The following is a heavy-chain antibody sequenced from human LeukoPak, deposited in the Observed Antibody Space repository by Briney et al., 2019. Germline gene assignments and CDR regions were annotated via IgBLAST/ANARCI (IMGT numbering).Heavy chain of an antibody. CDR1: GGSISTYY. CDR2: IYYSGNS. J-gene: IGHJ4*02. CDR3: ARGGSNFFDY. V-gene: IGHV4-59*12. Sequence: SETLSLTCTVSGGSISTYYWSWIRQPPGKGLEWIGYIYYSGNSNYNPSLKSRVTISVDTSKNQFSLQLNSVTPEDTAVYYCARGGSNFFDYWGQGTLVTVSS. D-gene: IGHD6-13*01.